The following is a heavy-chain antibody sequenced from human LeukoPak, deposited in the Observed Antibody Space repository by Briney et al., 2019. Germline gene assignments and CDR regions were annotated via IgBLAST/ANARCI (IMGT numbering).Heavy chain of an antibody. CDR2: IFYSGIV. Sequence: PSETLSLTCTVSGDSTSRYYWSWIRQPPGKGLEFLGYIFYSGIVNYNPSLKSRVTMSVDSSKNQVSLKVRSVTAADTAVYYCAGLFSYDPFDYWGQGILVTVSS. D-gene: IGHD5-12*01. CDR3: AGLFSYDPFDY. V-gene: IGHV4-59*01. J-gene: IGHJ4*02. CDR1: GDSTSRYY.